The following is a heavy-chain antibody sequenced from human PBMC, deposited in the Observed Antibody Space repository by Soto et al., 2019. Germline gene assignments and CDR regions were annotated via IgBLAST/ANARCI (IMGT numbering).Heavy chain of an antibody. CDR3: ARGYYXXXXXXNTFDI. V-gene: IGHV4-59*01. D-gene: IGHD3-22*01. Sequence: SETLSLTCTVSGASISSSYWSWIRQSPGKGLEWIGYVYYSGSTNSTPSLKSRVTISVDTSKNQFSLKLSSVTAADTAVYYCARGYYXXXXXXNTFDIWXXGTM. CDR2: VYYSGST. CDR1: GASISSSY. J-gene: IGHJ3*02.